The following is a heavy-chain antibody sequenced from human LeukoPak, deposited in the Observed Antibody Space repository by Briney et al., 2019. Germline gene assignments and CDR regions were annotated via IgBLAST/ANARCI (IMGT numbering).Heavy chain of an antibody. CDR3: ARVGGGSGSYYPLDY. D-gene: IGHD3-10*01. CDR1: GGSISSYY. J-gene: IGHJ4*02. V-gene: IGHV4-59*01. Sequence: SETLSLTCSVSGGSISSYYWTWIRQPPGKGLEWIGYIYYSGSTNYNPSLKSRVTISVDSSKNQFSLRPSSVTAADTAVYYCARVGGGSGSYYPLDYWGQGTLVTVSS. CDR2: IYYSGST.